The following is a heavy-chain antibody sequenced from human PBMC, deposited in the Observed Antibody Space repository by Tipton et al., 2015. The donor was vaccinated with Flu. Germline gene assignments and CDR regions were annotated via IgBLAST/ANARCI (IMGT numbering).Heavy chain of an antibody. J-gene: IGHJ4*02. D-gene: IGHD3-10*02. V-gene: IGHV4-59*01. CDR2: IYYSGST. CDR3: ARLSFYDVDLKNFYFED. Sequence: TLSLTCTVSGGSISSYYYNWIRQPPGKGLEWIGYIYYSGSTNYSPSLKSRVTVSLDTSKNLFSLKLSSVTAADTAVYYCARLSFYDVDLKNFYFEDWGQGTLVTVSS. CDR1: GGSISSYY.